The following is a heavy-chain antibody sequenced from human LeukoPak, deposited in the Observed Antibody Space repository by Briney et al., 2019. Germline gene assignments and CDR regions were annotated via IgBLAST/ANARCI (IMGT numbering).Heavy chain of an antibody. CDR1: GVTVSNNY. Sequence: PGGSLRLSCAASGVTVSNNYISWVRQAPGKGLEWVSVMYSTGITQYGDSVRGRFTISRDNSKNTVYLQMNSLKPEDTAVYYCAREPGGGPTHGYWGQGTLVTVSS. CDR2: MYSTGIT. V-gene: IGHV3-66*03. J-gene: IGHJ4*02. D-gene: IGHD1-26*01. CDR3: AREPGGGPTHGY.